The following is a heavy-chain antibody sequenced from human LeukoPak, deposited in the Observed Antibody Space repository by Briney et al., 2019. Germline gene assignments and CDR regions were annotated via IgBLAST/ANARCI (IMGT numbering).Heavy chain of an antibody. CDR2: IKQDGSEK. Sequence: GGSLRLSCAASGFTLSSYWMSWVRQAPGKGLEWVANIKQDGSEKYYVGSVRGRFTVSRDNAENSLYLHMNSLRAEDTAVYYCARRARVGANDYWGQGTLVTVSS. J-gene: IGHJ4*02. CDR3: ARRARVGANDY. V-gene: IGHV3-7*01. CDR1: GFTLSSYW. D-gene: IGHD1-26*01.